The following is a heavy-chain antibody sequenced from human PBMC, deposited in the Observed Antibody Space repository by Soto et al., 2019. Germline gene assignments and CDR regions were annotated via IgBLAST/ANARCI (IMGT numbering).Heavy chain of an antibody. CDR2: IIPIFGTA. V-gene: IGHV1-69*01. Sequence: QVQLVQSGAEVKKPGSSVKVSCKASGGTFSSYAISWVRQAPGQGLEWMGGIIPIFGTANYARKFQGRVTISADESTSTAYMELSSLRSEDTAVYYCARDTHYGDYSGEYYFDYWGQGTLVTVSS. J-gene: IGHJ4*02. D-gene: IGHD4-17*01. CDR1: GGTFSSYA. CDR3: ARDTHYGDYSGEYYFDY.